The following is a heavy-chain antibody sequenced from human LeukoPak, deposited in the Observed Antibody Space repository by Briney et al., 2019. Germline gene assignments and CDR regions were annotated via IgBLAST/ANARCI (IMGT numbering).Heavy chain of an antibody. D-gene: IGHD5-24*01. V-gene: IGHV4-59*01. CDR2: IYYSGST. J-gene: IGHJ4*02. CDR3: AREGDGYNFGIDY. Sequence: SETLSLTCTVSGGSISSYYWSWIRQPPGKGLEWIGYIYYSGSTNYNPSLKSRVTISVDTSKNQFSLKLSSVTAADTAVYYCAREGDGYNFGIDYWGQGTLVTVSS. CDR1: GGSISSYY.